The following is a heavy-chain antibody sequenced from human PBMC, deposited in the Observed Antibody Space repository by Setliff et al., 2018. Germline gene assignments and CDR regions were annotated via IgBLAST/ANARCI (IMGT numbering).Heavy chain of an antibody. V-gene: IGHV4-59*01. CDR2: LYYGGST. D-gene: IGHD3-22*01. CDR3: AREGDTSGYYYGGGFDY. CDR1: GASISGYY. J-gene: IGHJ4*02. Sequence: SETLSLTCSVSGASISGYYWSWIRQSPAKGLEWIGSLYYGGSTSYNPSLKRRVTMSVDTSKGQFSLKLSSVTAADTASYYCAREGDTSGYYYGGGFDYWGQGIPVTVSS.